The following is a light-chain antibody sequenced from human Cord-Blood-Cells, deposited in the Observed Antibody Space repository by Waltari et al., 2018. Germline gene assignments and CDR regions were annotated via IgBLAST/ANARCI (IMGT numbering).Light chain of an antibody. V-gene: IGLV2-23*02. CDR1: SSDVGSYNL. CDR3: CSDAGSSTYV. Sequence: QSALTQPASVSGSPGQSLTISCTGTSSDVGSYNLVSWYQQHPGKAPKLMLYEVSKRPSGVSNRFSGSKAGNTAYLTISGLQAEDEADYYCCSDAGSSTYVFGTGTKVTVL. J-gene: IGLJ1*01. CDR2: EVS.